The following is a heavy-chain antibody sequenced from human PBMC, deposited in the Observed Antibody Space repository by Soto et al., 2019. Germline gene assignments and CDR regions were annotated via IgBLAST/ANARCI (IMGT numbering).Heavy chain of an antibody. D-gene: IGHD3-10*01. CDR1: GFPFSSYA. J-gene: IGHJ4*02. V-gene: IGHV3-23*01. CDR3: AKVHGSGSYNNVPDY. Sequence: EVQLLESGGGFVQPGGSLGLYCAASGFPFSSYAMTWVRQAPGKGLEWVSLISGSGGSTYYADSVKGRFTISRDNSRDTLYLQMNSLRAEDTAVYYCAKVHGSGSYNNVPDYWGQGTLVTVSS. CDR2: ISGSGGST.